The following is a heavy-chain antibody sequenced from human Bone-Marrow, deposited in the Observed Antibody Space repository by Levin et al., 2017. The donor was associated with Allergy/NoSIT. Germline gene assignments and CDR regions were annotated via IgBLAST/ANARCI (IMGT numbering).Heavy chain of an antibody. Sequence: GASVKVSCKASGYTFTDYTMDWVRQAPGQRPEWMGWINTNTGNPTYVQGFTGRFVFSLDTSVTTAYLQINSLKTEDSAIYYCARVGSIESQNFDYWGQGTLVTVSS. CDR2: INTNTGNP. J-gene: IGHJ4*02. V-gene: IGHV7-4-1*02. D-gene: IGHD2-15*01. CDR3: ARVGSIESQNFDY. CDR1: GYTFTDYT.